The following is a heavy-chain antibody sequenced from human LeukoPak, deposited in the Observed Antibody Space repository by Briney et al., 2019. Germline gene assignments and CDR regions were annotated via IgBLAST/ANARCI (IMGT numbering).Heavy chain of an antibody. CDR3: AKDFVVVPGNVNYFDS. D-gene: IGHD2-21*02. CDR1: GFTFSSYS. Sequence: GGSLRLSCAASGFTFSSYSMNWVRQAPGKGLEWVSSISGSSSYIYYADSVKGRFTISRDNAKNSLHLQMSSLRAEDTAVYYCAKDFVVVPGNVNYFDSWGQGTLVTVSS. V-gene: IGHV3-21*01. J-gene: IGHJ4*02. CDR2: ISGSSSYI.